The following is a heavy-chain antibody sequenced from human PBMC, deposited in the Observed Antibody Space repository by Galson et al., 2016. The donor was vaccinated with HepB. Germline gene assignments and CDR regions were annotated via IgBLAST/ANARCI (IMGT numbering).Heavy chain of an antibody. J-gene: IGHJ6*04. CDR2: INHISSHI. V-gene: IGHV3-21*04. Sequence: SLRLSCAGSGFTFNYDMNWVRQAPGRGLEWVSYINHISSHIYYAAAVRGRFTVSRDNAKNSLFLEMNSLTADDTALYYCGRDYPTMTDHYPYHVDVWGKGTAVTVSS. CDR1: GFTFNYD. CDR3: GRDYPTMTDHYPYHVDV. D-gene: IGHD4-17*01.